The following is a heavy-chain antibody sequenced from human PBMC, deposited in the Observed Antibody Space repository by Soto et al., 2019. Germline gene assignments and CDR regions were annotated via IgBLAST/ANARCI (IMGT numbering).Heavy chain of an antibody. CDR3: AGQYYDILTGYYRFDY. D-gene: IGHD3-9*01. V-gene: IGHV1-8*01. CDR2: MNPNSGNT. J-gene: IGHJ4*02. CDR1: VYTNTSYD. Sequence: ASVTVCCKASVYTNTSYDINWVRQAPGQGLEWMGWMNPNSGNTGYAQKFQGRVTMTRNTSISTAYMELSSLRSEDTAVYYCAGQYYDILTGYYRFDYWGQGTLVTVSS.